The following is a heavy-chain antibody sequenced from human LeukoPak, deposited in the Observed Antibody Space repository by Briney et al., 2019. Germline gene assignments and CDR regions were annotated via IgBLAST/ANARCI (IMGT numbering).Heavy chain of an antibody. CDR1: GFTLSSYG. V-gene: IGHV3-33*01. CDR3: ARASIAAAGKFDY. Sequence: PGRSLRLSCAASGFTLSSYGMHWVRQAPGKGLEWVAVIWYDGSNKYYADSVKGRFTISRDNSKNTLYLQMNSLRAEDTAVYYCARASIAAAGKFDYWGQGTLVTVSS. D-gene: IGHD6-13*01. CDR2: IWYDGSNK. J-gene: IGHJ4*02.